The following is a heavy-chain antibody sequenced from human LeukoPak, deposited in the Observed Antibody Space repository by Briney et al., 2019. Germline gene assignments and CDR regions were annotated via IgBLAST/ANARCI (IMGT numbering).Heavy chain of an antibody. CDR1: GFTFSSYG. J-gene: IGHJ6*02. CDR3: ARASSGMDV. V-gene: IGHV3-33*01. Sequence: GGSLRLSRAASGFTFSSYGMHWVRQAPGKGLEWVAVIWYDGSNKYYADSVKGRFTISRDNSKNTLYLQMNSLRAEDTAVYYCARASSGMDVWGQGTTVTVSS. CDR2: IWYDGSNK.